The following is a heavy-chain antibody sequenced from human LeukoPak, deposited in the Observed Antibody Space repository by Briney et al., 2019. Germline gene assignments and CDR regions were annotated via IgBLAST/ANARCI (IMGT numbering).Heavy chain of an antibody. D-gene: IGHD3-16*01. CDR1: GGSISSYY. Sequence: SETLSLTCTVSGGSISSYYWSWIRQPAGKGLEWIGRIYTSGSTNYNASLKSRVTMSVDTSKNQFSLKLSSVTAADTAVYYCARAQGLKIGPGDYFDYWGQGTLVTVSS. V-gene: IGHV4-4*07. CDR2: IYTSGST. J-gene: IGHJ4*02. CDR3: ARAQGLKIGPGDYFDY.